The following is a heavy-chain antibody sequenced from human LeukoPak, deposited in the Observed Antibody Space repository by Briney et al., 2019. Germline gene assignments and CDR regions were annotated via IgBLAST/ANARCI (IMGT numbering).Heavy chain of an antibody. CDR2: ISSSSTYT. J-gene: IGHJ4*02. Sequence: GGSLRLSCAASGFTFSTYSMNWVRQAPGMGLEWVSSISSSSTYTHYADSVKGRFTISRDNTKNSLYLQMNSLRAEDTAVYYCASGGPYYYGSGSYPHWGQGTLDTVSS. D-gene: IGHD3-10*01. CDR1: GFTFSTYS. V-gene: IGHV3-21*01. CDR3: ASGGPYYYGSGSYPH.